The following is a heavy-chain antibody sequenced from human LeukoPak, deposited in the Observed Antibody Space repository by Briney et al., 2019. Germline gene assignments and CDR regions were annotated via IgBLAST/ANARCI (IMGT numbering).Heavy chain of an antibody. CDR2: ISSSSYM. CDR1: GFIFSTYG. V-gene: IGHV3-21*01. J-gene: IGHJ4*02. CDR3: AKSVIFWSGYFGYYFDY. Sequence: GGSLRLSCAASGFIFSTYGMSWVRQAPGKGLEWVSSISSSSYMYYADSVKGRFTISRDNAKNSLYLQMNSLRAEDTAVYYCAKSVIFWSGYFGYYFDYWGQGTLVTVSS. D-gene: IGHD3-3*01.